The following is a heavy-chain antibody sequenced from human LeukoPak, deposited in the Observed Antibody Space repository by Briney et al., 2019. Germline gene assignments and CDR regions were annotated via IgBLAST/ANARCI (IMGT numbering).Heavy chain of an antibody. CDR2: IYYSGST. V-gene: IGHV4-59*01. D-gene: IGHD4-17*01. J-gene: IGHJ6*02. Sequence: SETLSLTCTVSGGSISSYYWSWIRQPPGKGLEWIGYIYYSGSTNYNPSLKSRVTISVDTSENQFSLKLSSVTAADTAVYYCARSATVTNYYYGMDVWGQGTTVTVSS. CDR1: GGSISSYY. CDR3: ARSATVTNYYYGMDV.